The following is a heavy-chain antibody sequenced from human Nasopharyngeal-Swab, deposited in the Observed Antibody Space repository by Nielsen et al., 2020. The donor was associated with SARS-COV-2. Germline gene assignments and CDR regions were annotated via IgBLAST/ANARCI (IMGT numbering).Heavy chain of an antibody. CDR3: ARHTPHLIGGGVDY. CDR1: GGFISSYY. D-gene: IGHD3-16*01. J-gene: IGHJ4*02. V-gene: IGHV4-59*04. Sequence: SETLSLTCTVSGGFISSYYWSWIRQPPGKGLEWIGYIYYSGSTYYNPSLKSRVTISVDTSKNQFSLKLSSVTAADTAVYYCARHTPHLIGGGVDYWGQGTLVTVSS. CDR2: IYYSGST.